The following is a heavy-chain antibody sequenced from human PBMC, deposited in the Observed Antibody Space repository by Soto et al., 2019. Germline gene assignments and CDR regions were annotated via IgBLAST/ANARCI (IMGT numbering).Heavy chain of an antibody. V-gene: IGHV4-4*02. D-gene: IGHD6-19*01. CDR3: ARGLSIAVAEYYGMDV. Sequence: SETLSLTCAVSGGSISSSNWWSWVRQPPGKGLEWIGEIYHSGSTNYNPSLKSRVTISVDKSKNQFSLKLSSVTAADTAVYYCARGLSIAVAEYYGMDVWGQGTTVTVSS. J-gene: IGHJ6*02. CDR2: IYHSGST. CDR1: GGSISSSNW.